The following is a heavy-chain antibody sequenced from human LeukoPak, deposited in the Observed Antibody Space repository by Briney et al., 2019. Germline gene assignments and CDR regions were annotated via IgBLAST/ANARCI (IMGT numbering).Heavy chain of an antibody. CDR3: TMVRGVITGHIDV. CDR1: GFSFTNAW. D-gene: IGHD3-10*01. J-gene: IGHJ6*04. Sequence: GGSLRLSCAASGFSFTNAWMRWVRQAPGKGVEWVGGIKTKSDGGTRDYAAPVKGRFTISRDETKNTLYLQMNSLKTEDTAVYYCTMVRGVITGHIDVWGKGTTVTV. CDR2: IKTKSDGGTR. V-gene: IGHV3-15*01.